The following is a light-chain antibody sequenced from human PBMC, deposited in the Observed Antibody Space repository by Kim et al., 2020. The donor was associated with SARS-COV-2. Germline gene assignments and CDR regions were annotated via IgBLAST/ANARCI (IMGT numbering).Light chain of an antibody. CDR1: QSVGSN. CDR3: QRYNSWPPWT. CDR2: GAS. V-gene: IGKV3-15*01. Sequence: EIVMTQSPATLSVSPGETATLSCRASQSVGSNLAWYQQRPGQTPKLLIYGASTRATGIPARFSGSGAGTEFTLTVSGLQSEDFAIYYCQRYNSWPPWTFGQGTKVDIK. J-gene: IGKJ1*01.